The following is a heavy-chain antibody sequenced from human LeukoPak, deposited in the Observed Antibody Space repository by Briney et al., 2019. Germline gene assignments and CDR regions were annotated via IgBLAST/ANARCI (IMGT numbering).Heavy chain of an antibody. Sequence: GGSLRLSCAASGFTVSSNYMSWVRQAPGKGLEWVSVIYSGGTIYYADSVKGRVTISIDNSKNPLYLKMNSLSAADTAVYYFARAHGACSSSHYTWFDPWGQGTLVTVSS. J-gene: IGHJ5*02. CDR1: GFTVSSNY. V-gene: IGHV3-53*05. CDR2: IYSGGTI. D-gene: IGHD6-6*01. CDR3: ARAHGACSSSHYTWFDP.